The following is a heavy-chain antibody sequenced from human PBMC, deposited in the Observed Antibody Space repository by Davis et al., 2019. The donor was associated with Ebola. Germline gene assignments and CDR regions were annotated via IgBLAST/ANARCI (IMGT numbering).Heavy chain of an antibody. D-gene: IGHD3-10*01. Sequence: GESLKISCKGSGYSFTTYWIAWVRQTPAKGLEWMGIIYPGDSDTRYSPSFEGQVTISVDRSINTAYLQWSSLKASDTAMYYCARHEAGSYYYGMDVWGKGTTVTVSS. CDR2: IYPGDSDT. J-gene: IGHJ6*04. V-gene: IGHV5-51*01. CDR1: GYSFTTYW. CDR3: ARHEAGSYYYGMDV.